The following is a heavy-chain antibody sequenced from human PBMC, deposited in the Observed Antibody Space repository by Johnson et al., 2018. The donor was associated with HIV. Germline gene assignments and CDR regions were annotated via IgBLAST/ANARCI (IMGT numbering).Heavy chain of an antibody. CDR3: ARDGGSGWYFAFDI. D-gene: IGHD6-19*01. CDR1: GFIFGNYW. Sequence: VQLVESGGGLVQPGGSLRLSCAASGFIFGNYWMSWVRQAPGKGLEWVANIKQDAIEIYYVDAVKGRFTISRDNAQNSLYLQMNSLRAEDTAVYYCARDGGSGWYFAFDIWGQGTMVTVSS. J-gene: IGHJ3*02. V-gene: IGHV3-7*05. CDR2: IKQDAIEI.